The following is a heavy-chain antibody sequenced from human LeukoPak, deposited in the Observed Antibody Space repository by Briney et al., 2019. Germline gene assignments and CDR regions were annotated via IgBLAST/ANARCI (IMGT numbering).Heavy chain of an antibody. CDR3: AIDRRPGTGFLHYYYMDV. J-gene: IGHJ6*03. CDR2: IYSGDST. Sequence: GGSLRLSCAASGFTFSSNYMSWVRQAPGKGLEWVSVIYSGDSTYYADSVKGRFTISRDNSKNTLYLQMNSLRAEDTAVYYCAIDRRPGTGFLHYYYMDVWGKGTTVTVSS. CDR1: GFTFSSNY. V-gene: IGHV3-53*01. D-gene: IGHD6-19*01.